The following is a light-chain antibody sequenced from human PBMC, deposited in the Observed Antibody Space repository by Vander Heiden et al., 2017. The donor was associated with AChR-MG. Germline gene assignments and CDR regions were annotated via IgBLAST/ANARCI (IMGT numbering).Light chain of an antibody. CDR3: NSRDSSGNHPEV. CDR2: GKN. Sequence: SSELTQDPAVSVALGQTVRITCQGDSLRSYYASWYQQKPGQAPVLVIYGKNNRPSGIPDRFSGSSSGNTASLTITGAQAEDEADYYCNSRDSSGNHPEVFGGGTKLTGL. CDR1: SLRSYY. J-gene: IGLJ2*01. V-gene: IGLV3-19*01.